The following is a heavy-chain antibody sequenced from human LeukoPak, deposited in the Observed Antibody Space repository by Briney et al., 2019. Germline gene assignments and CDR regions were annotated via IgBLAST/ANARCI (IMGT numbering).Heavy chain of an antibody. Sequence: PSETLSLTCTVSGGSISSSSYYWGWIRQPPGKGLEWIGSIYYSGSTYYNPSLKSRVTISVDTSKNQFSLKLSSVTAADTAVYYCARDSSGTANYYYCYYMDVWGKGTTVTVSS. V-gene: IGHV4-39*07. CDR1: GGSISSSSYY. CDR2: IYYSGST. CDR3: ARDSSGTANYYYCYYMDV. J-gene: IGHJ6*03. D-gene: IGHD6-19*01.